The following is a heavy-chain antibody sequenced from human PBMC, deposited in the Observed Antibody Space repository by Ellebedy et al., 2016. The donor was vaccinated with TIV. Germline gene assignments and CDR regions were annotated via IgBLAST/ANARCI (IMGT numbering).Heavy chain of an antibody. Sequence: SETLSLTXTVSGGSVSSDIYYWSWIRQPPGKGLEWFGYIHYGGSTDYHPSLKSRLTMSVDMSRNLFPLELTSVTAADTTVYYCARHRGYDLLTKSYKEAIDPWGQGILVTVSS. CDR2: IHYGGST. CDR3: ARHRGYDLLTKSYKEAIDP. V-gene: IGHV4-61*01. CDR1: GGSVSSDIYY. D-gene: IGHD3/OR15-3a*01. J-gene: IGHJ5*02.